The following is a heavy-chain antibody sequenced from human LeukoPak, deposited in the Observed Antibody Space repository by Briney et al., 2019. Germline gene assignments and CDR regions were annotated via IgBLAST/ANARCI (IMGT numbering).Heavy chain of an antibody. V-gene: IGHV3-23*01. CDR2: ISGSGGST. D-gene: IGHD3-10*01. CDR1: GFTSSSYA. J-gene: IGHJ4*02. Sequence: GGSLRLSCAASGFTSSSYAMSWVRQAPGKGLEWVSAISGSGGSTYYADSVKGRFTISRDNSKNTLYLQMNGLRAEDTAVYYCAKASNYGSGSYYPRGVDYWGQGTLVTVSS. CDR3: AKASNYGSGSYYPRGVDY.